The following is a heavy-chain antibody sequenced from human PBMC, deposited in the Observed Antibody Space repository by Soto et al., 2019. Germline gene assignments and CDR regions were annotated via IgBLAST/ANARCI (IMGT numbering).Heavy chain of an antibody. CDR2: ISSSSSTI. CDR1: GFTFSSYS. V-gene: IGHV3-48*01. CDR3: ARDTGGAANSSCWYGY. J-gene: IGHJ4*02. D-gene: IGHD6-19*01. Sequence: EVQLVESGGGLVQPGGSLRLSCAASGFTFSSYSMNWVRQAPGKGLEWVSDISSSSSTIYYADSVKGRFTISRDNAKNSMYLQMNSMRAEDTAVYYCARDTGGAANSSCWYGYWGQGTLVNVSS.